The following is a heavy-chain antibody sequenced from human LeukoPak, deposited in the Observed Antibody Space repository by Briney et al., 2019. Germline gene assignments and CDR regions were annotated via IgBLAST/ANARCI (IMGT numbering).Heavy chain of an antibody. CDR3: AREADTSSWSRYYFDH. J-gene: IGHJ4*02. CDR2: IFHSGNT. Sequence: SETLSLTCAVSGASISSINWWSWVRQSPGKGLEGIGEIFHSGNTNYNPSLKSRVTISVDKSKNQFSLKLSSVTAADTAVYYCAREADTSSWSRYYFDHWGQGTLVTVSS. D-gene: IGHD6-13*01. V-gene: IGHV4-4*02. CDR1: GASISSINW.